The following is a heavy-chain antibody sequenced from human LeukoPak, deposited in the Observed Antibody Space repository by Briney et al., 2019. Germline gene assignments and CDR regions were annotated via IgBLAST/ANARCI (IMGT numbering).Heavy chain of an antibody. CDR1: GFTFINAC. CDR2: IYSGGST. J-gene: IGHJ4*02. V-gene: IGHV3-53*01. D-gene: IGHD1-26*01. CDR3: ASGGGSYAELDY. Sequence: TGGSLRLSCAASGFTFINACMSWVRQAPGKGLEWVSVIYSGGSTYYADSVKGRFTISRDNSKNTLYLQMNSLRAEDTAVYYCASGGGSYAELDYWGQGTLVTVSS.